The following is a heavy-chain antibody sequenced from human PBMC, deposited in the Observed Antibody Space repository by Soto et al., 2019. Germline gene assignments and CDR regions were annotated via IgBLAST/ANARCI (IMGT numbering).Heavy chain of an antibody. CDR2: ISSSSTTM. CDR1: GFTFSSNS. CDR3: ARDYSSVCYFDS. D-gene: IGHD6-25*01. J-gene: IGHJ4*02. Sequence: EVQLVESGGGLVQPGGSLRLSCAASGFTFSSNSMNWVRQAPGKGLEWVSYISSSSTTMYYADSVKGRFTISRDNAKNSLYLQMTSLRAEDTAVYYCARDYSSVCYFDSWGQGTLVTVSS. V-gene: IGHV3-48*01.